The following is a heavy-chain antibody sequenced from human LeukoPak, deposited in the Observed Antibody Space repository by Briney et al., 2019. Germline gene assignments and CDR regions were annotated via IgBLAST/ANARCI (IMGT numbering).Heavy chain of an antibody. CDR1: GGSISSSTYY. V-gene: IGHV4-39*01. CDR2: VSYTGST. Sequence: SETLSPTCTVSGGSISSSTYYWAWIRQAPGKGLEYIGSVSYTGSTFSNPSLRSRGTISVDTSKNQFSLRLSSVTAPDTAVYYCARTGYATGWLDYWGQGTLVTVSS. CDR3: ARTGYATGWLDY. J-gene: IGHJ4*02. D-gene: IGHD5-12*01.